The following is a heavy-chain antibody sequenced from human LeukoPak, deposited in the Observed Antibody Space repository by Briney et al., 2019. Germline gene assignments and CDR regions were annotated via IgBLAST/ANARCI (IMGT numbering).Heavy chain of an antibody. Sequence: SGGSLRLSCAASGFTFSGYYMSWIRQAPGKGLEGGSYISSSSSTIYYADSVKGRFTISRDNAKNSLYLQMNSLRAEDTAVYYCARAEGSGWLGHSGYYYSGMDVWGQGTTVTVSS. D-gene: IGHD6-19*01. CDR1: GFTFSGYY. V-gene: IGHV3-11*04. CDR2: ISSSSSTI. J-gene: IGHJ6*02. CDR3: ARAEGSGWLGHSGYYYSGMDV.